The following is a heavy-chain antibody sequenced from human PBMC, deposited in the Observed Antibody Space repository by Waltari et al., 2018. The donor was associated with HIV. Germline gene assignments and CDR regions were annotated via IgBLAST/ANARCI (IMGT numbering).Heavy chain of an antibody. D-gene: IGHD3-10*01. CDR1: GFTLVDYA. J-gene: IGHJ4*02. CDR3: TANLWF. Sequence: HLVESGGALVQPGRSLRLSCTASGFTLVDYAMSWFRQARGKGPEWVGLIRSKDHGGTTEYAASVKGRFIISRDDSKSIAYLQMNSLKTDDSAVYYCTANLWFRGQGTLVTVSS. V-gene: IGHV3-49*03. CDR2: IRSKDHGGTT.